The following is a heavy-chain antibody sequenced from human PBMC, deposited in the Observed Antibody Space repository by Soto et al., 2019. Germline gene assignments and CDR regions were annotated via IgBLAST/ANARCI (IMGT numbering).Heavy chain of an antibody. CDR1: GGSISSGGYY. CDR3: ARRWGPTFDF. J-gene: IGHJ4*02. Sequence: SETLSLTCTVSGGSISSGGYYWSWIRQHPGKGLEWIGYIYYSGSTNYNPSLKSRVTISVDTSKNQFSLKLSSVTAADTAVYYCARRWGPTFDFWGQGTLVTVS. V-gene: IGHV4-61*08. CDR2: IYYSGST. D-gene: IGHD1-26*01.